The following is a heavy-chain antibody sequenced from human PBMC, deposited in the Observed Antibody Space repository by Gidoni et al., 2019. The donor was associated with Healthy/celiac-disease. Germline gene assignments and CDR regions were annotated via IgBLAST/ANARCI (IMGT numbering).Heavy chain of an antibody. CDR2: IYYSRST. CDR1: GGSISSGGYY. Sequence: QVQLQESGPGLVKPSQTLSLTCTVSGGSISSGGYYCSWIRQHPGKGLEWIGYIYYSRSTYYNPSLKSRVTISVDTSKNQFSLKLSSVTAADTAVYYCAREMRQTSAGYYDFWSEDSVNAFDIWGQGTMVTVSS. V-gene: IGHV4-31*03. D-gene: IGHD3-3*01. CDR3: AREMRQTSAGYYDFWSEDSVNAFDI. J-gene: IGHJ3*02.